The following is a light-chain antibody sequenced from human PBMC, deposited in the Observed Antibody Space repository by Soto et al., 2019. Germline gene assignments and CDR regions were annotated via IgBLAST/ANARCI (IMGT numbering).Light chain of an antibody. CDR3: SSYAGSDNYV. Sequence: SVPTQPPPTSGAPGHSVHPSCPGTSSDVGGFNFFSWCQQYPGKAPKLVIYEVSKRPSGVPDRFSGSKSGNTASLTVSGLQAEDEADYYCSSYAGSDNYVFGTGTKVTVL. V-gene: IGLV2-8*01. CDR2: EVS. J-gene: IGLJ1*01. CDR1: SSDVGGFNF.